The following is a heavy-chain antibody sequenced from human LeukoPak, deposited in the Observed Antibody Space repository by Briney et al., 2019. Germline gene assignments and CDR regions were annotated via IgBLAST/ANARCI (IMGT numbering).Heavy chain of an antibody. CDR2: ISSNGGST. Sequence: GGSLRLSCAASGFTFSSYAMHWVRQAPGKGLEYVSAISSNGGSTYYANSVKGRFTISRDNSKNTLYLQMGSLRAEDTAVYYCARDRADYGDYYGAFDIWGQGTMVTVSS. J-gene: IGHJ3*02. D-gene: IGHD4-17*01. CDR1: GFTFSSYA. V-gene: IGHV3-64*01. CDR3: ARDRADYGDYYGAFDI.